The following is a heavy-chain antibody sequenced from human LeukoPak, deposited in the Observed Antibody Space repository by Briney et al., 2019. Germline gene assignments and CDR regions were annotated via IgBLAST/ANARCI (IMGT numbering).Heavy chain of an antibody. J-gene: IGHJ4*02. CDR2: ISGSGGST. CDR3: AKGGRYFDWFFDY. Sequence: GGPLRLCGAASGFTSSSYAMSWVRHDKGKGLEWVSAISGSGGSTYYADSVKGQFTISRDNSKNTLYLQMNSLRAEDTAVYYCAKGGRYFDWFFDYWGQGTLVTVSS. V-gene: IGHV3-23*01. D-gene: IGHD3-9*01. CDR1: GFTSSSYA.